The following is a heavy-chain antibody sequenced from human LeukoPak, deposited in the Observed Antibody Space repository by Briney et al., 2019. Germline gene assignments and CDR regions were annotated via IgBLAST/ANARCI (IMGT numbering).Heavy chain of an antibody. Sequence: GGSLRLSCAASGFTFRSYWLHWVRQAPGKGLVWVSRINSDGSSTSYADSVKGRFTISRDNAKNTLYLQMNSLRAEDTAVYYCARERYSGNYLRNWGQGTLVTVSS. CDR3: ARERYSGNYLRN. J-gene: IGHJ4*02. CDR1: GFTFRSYW. V-gene: IGHV3-74*01. CDR2: INSDGSST. D-gene: IGHD1-26*01.